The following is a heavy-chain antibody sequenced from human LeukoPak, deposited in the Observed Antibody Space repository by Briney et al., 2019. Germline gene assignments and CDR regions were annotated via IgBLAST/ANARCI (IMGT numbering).Heavy chain of an antibody. V-gene: IGHV4-34*01. CDR2: INHSGST. D-gene: IGHD3-10*01. J-gene: IGHJ3*02. CDR1: GGSISTYY. Sequence: SETLSLTCTVSGGSISTYYWSWIRQPPGKGLEWIGEINHSGSTNYNPSLKSRVTISVDTSKNQFSLKLSSVTAADTAVYYCRVIINDAFDIWGQGTMVTVSS. CDR3: RVIINDAFDI.